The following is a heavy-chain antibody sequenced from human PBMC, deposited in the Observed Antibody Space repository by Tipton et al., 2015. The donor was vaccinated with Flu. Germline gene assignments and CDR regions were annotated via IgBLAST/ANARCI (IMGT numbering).Heavy chain of an antibody. V-gene: IGHV4-39*01. CDR1: GGSISSSHYY. CDR2: MYYSGST. Sequence: LRLSCTVSGGSISSSHYYWGWIRQPPGKGLEWVASMYYSGSTYFNPSLRSRVAISVDTSKNQFSLKLSSVTAADTSVYYCASLRMGSRWLFFDLWGRGTLVTVSS. D-gene: IGHD6-13*01. CDR3: ASLRMGSRWLFFDL. J-gene: IGHJ2*01.